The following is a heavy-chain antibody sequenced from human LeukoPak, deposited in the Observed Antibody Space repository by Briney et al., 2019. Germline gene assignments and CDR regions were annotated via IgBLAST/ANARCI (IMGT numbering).Heavy chain of an antibody. D-gene: IGHD3-10*01. CDR1: GGSFSGYY. Sequence: SETLSLTCAVYGGSFSGYYWSWIRQPPGKGLEWIGEINHSGSTNYNPSLKSRVTISVDTSKNQFSLKLSSVTAADTAVDYCARSGDGLLWFGEFYYWGQGTLVTVSS. CDR3: ARSGDGLLWFGEFYY. CDR2: INHSGST. J-gene: IGHJ4*02. V-gene: IGHV4-34*01.